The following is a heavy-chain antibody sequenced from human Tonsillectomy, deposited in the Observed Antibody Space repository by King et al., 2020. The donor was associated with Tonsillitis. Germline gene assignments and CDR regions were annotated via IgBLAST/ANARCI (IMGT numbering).Heavy chain of an antibody. CDR3: VIFMLVLVVPAANDAFDI. V-gene: IGHV3-64D*06. Sequence: VQLVESGGGLVQPGGSLRLSCSASGFTFSSYAMHWVRQAPGKGLEYVSAISSNGSSTYYADSVKGRFTISRDNSKNKLYLQMSILRAEDTAVYYCVIFMLVLVVPAANDAFDIWGQGTMVTVSS. CDR2: ISSNGSST. CDR1: GFTFSSYA. J-gene: IGHJ3*02. D-gene: IGHD2-2*01.